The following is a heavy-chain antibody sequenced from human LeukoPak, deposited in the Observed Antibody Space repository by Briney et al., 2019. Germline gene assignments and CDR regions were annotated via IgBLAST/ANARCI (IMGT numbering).Heavy chain of an antibody. J-gene: IGHJ6*03. CDR1: GFIFSDYY. D-gene: IGHD3-16*01. CDR2: ISSGGSGI. CDR3: ARDSKFTGYYYYMDV. V-gene: IGHV3-11*04. Sequence: GGSLRLSCAASGFIFSDYYMSWIRLAPGKGLEWVSYISSGGSGIHYADAVKGRFTVSRGNAKNSMYLQMNSLRADDTAVYYCARDSKFTGYYYYMDVWGKGTTVTVSS.